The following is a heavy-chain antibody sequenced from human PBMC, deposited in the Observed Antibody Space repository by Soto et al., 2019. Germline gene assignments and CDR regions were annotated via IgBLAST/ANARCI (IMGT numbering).Heavy chain of an antibody. CDR3: ARPYSSCWGSAAWYFDL. Sequence: QPQLQESGNGLVKPSEPLSLTCTVSGGSISSSTYYWGWIRQPPGKGLEWIGSIYYSGSTYYNPSRKSRVTISVDTSKNQFSLKLSSVTAADTAVYYCARPYSSCWGSAAWYFDLWGRGTLVTVSS. J-gene: IGHJ2*01. CDR1: GGSISSSTYY. D-gene: IGHD6-19*01. V-gene: IGHV4-39*01. CDR2: IYYSGST.